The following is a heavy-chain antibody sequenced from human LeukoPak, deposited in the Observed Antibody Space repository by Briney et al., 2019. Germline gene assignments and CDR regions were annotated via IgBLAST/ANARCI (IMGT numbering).Heavy chain of an antibody. J-gene: IGHJ3*02. CDR1: GGSISSGDYY. CDR3: ARFGYCSSTSCLDAFDI. CDR2: IYYSGSA. Sequence: PSETLSLTCTVSGGSISSGDYYWSWIRQPPGKGLEWIGYIYYSGSAYYNPSLKSRVTKSVDTSKNQFSLKLSSVTAADTAVYYCARFGYCSSTSCLDAFDIWGQGTMVTVSS. D-gene: IGHD2-2*01. V-gene: IGHV4-30-4*08.